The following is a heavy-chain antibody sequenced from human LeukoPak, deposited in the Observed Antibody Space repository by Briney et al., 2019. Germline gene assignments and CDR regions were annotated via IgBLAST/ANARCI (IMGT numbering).Heavy chain of an antibody. D-gene: IGHD3-10*01. Sequence: GGSLRLSCAASRFTFSNYWMSWVRQAPGKGLEWVAKIKQDGSEKFYVDSVKGRFTISRDNAKDSLYLQMNSLRAEDTAVYYCARDLVRGVIDYYYYGMDVWGQGTTVTVSS. CDR3: ARDLVRGVIDYYYYGMDV. J-gene: IGHJ6*02. V-gene: IGHV3-7*01. CDR2: IKQDGSEK. CDR1: RFTFSNYW.